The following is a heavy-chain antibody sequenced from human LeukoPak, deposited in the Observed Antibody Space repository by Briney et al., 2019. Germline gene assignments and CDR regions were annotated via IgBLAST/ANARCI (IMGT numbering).Heavy chain of an antibody. CDR3: ARGFSTSCYGCRWFDP. CDR1: GYTFTGYY. V-gene: IGHV1-2*02. D-gene: IGHD2-2*01. CDR2: INPNSGGT. Sequence: ASVKVSCKASGYTFTGYYMHWVRQAPGQGLELMGWINPNSGGTNYAQKFQGRVTMTRDTSISTAYMELSRLRSDDTAVYCCARGFSTSCYGCRWFDPWGEGTLVTVSS. J-gene: IGHJ5*02.